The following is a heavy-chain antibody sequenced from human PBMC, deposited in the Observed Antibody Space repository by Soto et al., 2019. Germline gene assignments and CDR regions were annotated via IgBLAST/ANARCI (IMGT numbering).Heavy chain of an antibody. D-gene: IGHD6-13*01. CDR3: AHSPYSSSWFRRWFDP. CDR1: GFSLSTSGVG. J-gene: IGHJ5*02. Sequence: QITLKESGPPLVKPTQTLTLTCTFSGFSLSTSGVGVGWIRQPPGKALEWLALIYWDDDKRYSPSLKSRLTITKDTSKNQVVLTMTNMDPVDTATYYCAHSPYSSSWFRRWFDPWGQGTLVTVSS. V-gene: IGHV2-5*02. CDR2: IYWDDDK.